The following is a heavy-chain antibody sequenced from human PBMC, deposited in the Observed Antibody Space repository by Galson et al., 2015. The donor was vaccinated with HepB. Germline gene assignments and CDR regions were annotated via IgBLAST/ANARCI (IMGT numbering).Heavy chain of an antibody. V-gene: IGHV3-30*18. CDR1: GFTFSSYG. J-gene: IGHJ4*02. CDR3: AKARPRYCSGGSCGYYFDY. Sequence: SCAASGFTFSSYGMHWVRQAPGKGLEWVAVISYDGSNKYYADSVKGRFTISRDNSKNTLYLQMNSLRAEDTAVYYCAKARPRYCSGGSCGYYFDYWGQGTLVTVSS. D-gene: IGHD2-15*01. CDR2: ISYDGSNK.